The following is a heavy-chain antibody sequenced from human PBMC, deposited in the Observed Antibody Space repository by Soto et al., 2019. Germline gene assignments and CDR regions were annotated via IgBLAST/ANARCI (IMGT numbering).Heavy chain of an antibody. D-gene: IGHD6-13*01. J-gene: IGHJ6*02. V-gene: IGHV4-30-4*08. CDR2: IYYSGAT. Sequence: SETLSLTCTVSGASISSGNYYWTWVRQPPGKGLEWIGYIYYSGATYYNPSLKSRLNISIDTSTDQFFLSPTSVTVADSAVYHCERARGGIGVHYYGMDTWGQGTTVTVSS. CDR3: ERARGGIGVHYYGMDT. CDR1: GASISSGNYY.